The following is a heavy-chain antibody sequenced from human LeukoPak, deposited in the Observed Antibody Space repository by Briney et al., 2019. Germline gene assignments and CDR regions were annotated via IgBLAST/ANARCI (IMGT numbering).Heavy chain of an antibody. J-gene: IGHJ4*02. CDR2: ISSSGSTI. V-gene: IGHV3-11*04. D-gene: IGHD3-22*01. CDR1: GFTFSDCY. Sequence: AGGSLRLSCAASGFTFSDCYMSWIRQAPGKGLEWVSYISSSGSTIYYADSVKGRFTISRDNAKNSLYLQMNSLRAEDTAVYYCARDSGYYCDSSGYYSGPFDYWGQGTLVTVSS. CDR3: ARDSGYYCDSSGYYSGPFDY.